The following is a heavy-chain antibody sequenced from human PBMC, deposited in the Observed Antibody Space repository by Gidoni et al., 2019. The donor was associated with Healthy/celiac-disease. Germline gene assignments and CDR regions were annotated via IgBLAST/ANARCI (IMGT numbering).Heavy chain of an antibody. CDR3: AKLRAVNGGATNY. D-gene: IGHD1-26*01. J-gene: IGHJ4*02. CDR2: ISGSGGST. V-gene: IGHV3-23*01. CDR1: GVTFSSYA. Sequence: EVQLLESGGGLVQTGGSLRLSCAASGVTFSSYAMSWVRQAPGKGLEWVSAISGSGGSTYYADSVKGRFTISRDNSKNTLYLQMNSLRAEDTAVYYCAKLRAVNGGATNYWGQGTLVTVSS.